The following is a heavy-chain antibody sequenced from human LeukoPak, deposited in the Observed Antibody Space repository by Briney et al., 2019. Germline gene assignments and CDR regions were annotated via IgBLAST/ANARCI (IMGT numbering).Heavy chain of an antibody. CDR3: STTYYYDSSEGY. CDR1: GSTFSNAW. Sequence: GGSLRLSCAASGSTFSNAWMNWVRQAPGKGLEWVGRIKSKTDGGTTDYAAPVKGRFTISRDDSKDTLYLQMNSLKTEDTAVYYCSTTYYYDSSEGYWGQGTLVTVSS. CDR2: IKSKTDGGTT. J-gene: IGHJ4*02. V-gene: IGHV3-15*07. D-gene: IGHD3-22*01.